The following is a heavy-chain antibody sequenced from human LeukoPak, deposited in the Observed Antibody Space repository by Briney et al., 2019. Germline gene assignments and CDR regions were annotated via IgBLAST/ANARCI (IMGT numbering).Heavy chain of an antibody. CDR1: GFTFSSYW. CDR2: INSDGSST. CDR3: ARGGYCSGGTCYLFNAFDI. D-gene: IGHD2-15*01. Sequence: TGGSLRLSCAASGFTFSSYWMHWVRQAPGKGLVWVSRINSDGSSTSYADSVKGRFTISRDNAKNSLYLQMNSLRVEDTAVYYCARGGYCSGGTCYLFNAFDIWGQGTTVTVSS. J-gene: IGHJ3*02. V-gene: IGHV3-74*01.